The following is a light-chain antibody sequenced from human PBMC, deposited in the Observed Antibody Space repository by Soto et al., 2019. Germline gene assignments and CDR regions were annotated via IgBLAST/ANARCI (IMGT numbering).Light chain of an antibody. CDR2: KAS. J-gene: IGKJ1*01. CDR1: QSISSW. Sequence: DIQMTQSPSTLSASVGDRVTITCRASQSISSWLAWYQQKPGKAPKLLIYKASSLESGVPSRFSGSGSGTDFTLTISSLQPDDFATYFCQQYNGYSSTFGQGTKVDIK. V-gene: IGKV1-5*03. CDR3: QQYNGYSST.